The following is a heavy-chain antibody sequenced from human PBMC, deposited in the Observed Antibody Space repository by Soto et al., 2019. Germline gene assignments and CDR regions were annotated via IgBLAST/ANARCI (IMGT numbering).Heavy chain of an antibody. CDR3: ARDSTVGYYDSSGYVDY. CDR2: ISAYNGNT. D-gene: IGHD3-22*01. V-gene: IGHV1-18*01. CDR1: GYTFTSYG. Sequence: QVQLVQSGAEVKKPGASVKVSCKASGYTFTSYGISWVRQAPGQGLEWMGWISAYNGNTNYAQKLQGRVTMTTDTSKSTAYMELRSLRSDDTAVYYCARDSTVGYYDSSGYVDYWGQGTLVTVSS. J-gene: IGHJ4*02.